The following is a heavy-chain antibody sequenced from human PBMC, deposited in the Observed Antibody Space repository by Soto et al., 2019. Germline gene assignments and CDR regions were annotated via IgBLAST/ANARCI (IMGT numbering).Heavy chain of an antibody. J-gene: IGHJ5*02. CDR3: ARPGGYCSSTSCYYSWFGP. D-gene: IGHD2-2*01. Sequence: GSLRLSCAASGFTFSSYAMSWVRQAPWKGLEWVSAISGSGGSTYYADSVKGRFTISRGNSKNTLYLQMNSLRAEDTAVYYCARPGGYCSSTSCYYSWFGPWGQGTLVTFS. CDR1: GFTFSSYA. CDR2: ISGSGGST. V-gene: IGHV3-23*01.